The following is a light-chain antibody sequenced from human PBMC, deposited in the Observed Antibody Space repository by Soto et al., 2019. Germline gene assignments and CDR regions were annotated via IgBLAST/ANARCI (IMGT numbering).Light chain of an antibody. CDR1: QSVGNNY. J-gene: IGKJ5*01. Sequence: EIVLTQSPGTLSLSPGERVTLSCRASQSVGNNYLAWFQQKPGQAPRLLIYDASRRATGISDRFGGSGSGTDFTLTISRLGPEDFAVYYCQQYANSPQTFGQGTRLEIK. V-gene: IGKV3-20*01. CDR3: QQYANSPQT. CDR2: DAS.